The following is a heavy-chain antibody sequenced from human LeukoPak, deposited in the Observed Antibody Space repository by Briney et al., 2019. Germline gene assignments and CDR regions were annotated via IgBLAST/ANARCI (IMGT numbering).Heavy chain of an antibody. J-gene: IGHJ6*04. CDR3: ARDGVVNFWVSYGTYNYYYHMDV. V-gene: IGHV3-7*01. CDR1: GFTFSNYW. D-gene: IGHD3-16*01. CDR2: IKEDGSEK. Sequence: PGGSLRLSCAASGFTFSNYWMSWVRQAPGKGLEWVANIKEDGSEKDYVDSVKGRLTISRDNAQSSLYLQMDSLRAEDTAVCYCARDGVVNFWVSYGTYNYYYHMDVWGKGTTVTVSS.